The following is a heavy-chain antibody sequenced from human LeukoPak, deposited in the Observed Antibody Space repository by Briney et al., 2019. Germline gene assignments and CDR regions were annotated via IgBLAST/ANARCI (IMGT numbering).Heavy chain of an antibody. J-gene: IGHJ4*02. CDR3: AGRSSGSGFDY. Sequence: ASVKVSCKASGYTFTGYYMHWVRQAPGQGLEWMGWINPNSGGTNYAQKFQGRVTMTRDTSISTAYMELSSLRSEDTAVYYCAGRSSGSGFDYWGQGTLVTVSS. CDR1: GYTFTGYY. CDR2: INPNSGGT. V-gene: IGHV1-2*02. D-gene: IGHD6-19*01.